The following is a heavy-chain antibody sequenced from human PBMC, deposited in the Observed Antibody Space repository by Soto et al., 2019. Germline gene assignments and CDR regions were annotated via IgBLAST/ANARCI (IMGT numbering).Heavy chain of an antibody. D-gene: IGHD1-26*01. CDR1: GGSISSSSYY. Sequence: QLQLQESGPGLVKPSETLSLTCTVSGGSISSSSYYWGWIRQPPGKGLEWIGSIYYSGSTYYNPSLKSRVTIAVDTSKNQCSLQLSSVTAADTAVYYCARPVGVGATSEHWFDPWGQGTLVTVSS. V-gene: IGHV4-39*01. CDR3: ARPVGVGATSEHWFDP. J-gene: IGHJ5*02. CDR2: IYYSGST.